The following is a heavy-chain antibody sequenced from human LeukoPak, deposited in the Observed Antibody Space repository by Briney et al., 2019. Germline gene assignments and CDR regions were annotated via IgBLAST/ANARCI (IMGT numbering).Heavy chain of an antibody. CDR1: GGSISSYY. V-gene: IGHV4-59*08. CDR2: IYYSRST. Sequence: SETLSLTCTVSGGSISSYYWSWIRQPPGKGLEWIGYIYYSRSTNYNPSLKSRVTISVDTSKNQFSLKLSSVTAADTAVYYCAGGIAAAAYFDYWGQGTLVTVSS. J-gene: IGHJ4*02. CDR3: AGGIAAAAYFDY. D-gene: IGHD6-13*01.